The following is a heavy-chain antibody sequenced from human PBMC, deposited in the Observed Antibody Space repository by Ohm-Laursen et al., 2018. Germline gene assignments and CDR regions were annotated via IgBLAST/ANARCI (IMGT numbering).Heavy chain of an antibody. D-gene: IGHD3-10*01. V-gene: IGHV1-8*01. CDR2: MNPNSGNT. J-gene: IGHJ6*02. Sequence: SVKVSCKASGYTFASYDINWVRQATGQGLQWMGWMNPNSGNTGYAQRFQGRVTMTRNTSISTAYMELSSLRSEDTAVYYCARARGKWKRDYYYAMDVWGQGTTVTVS. CDR1: GYTFASYD. CDR3: ARARGKWKRDYYYAMDV.